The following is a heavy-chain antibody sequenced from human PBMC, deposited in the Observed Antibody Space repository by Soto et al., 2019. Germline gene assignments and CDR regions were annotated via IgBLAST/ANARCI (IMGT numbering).Heavy chain of an antibody. CDR1: GYTFTTYG. D-gene: IGHD2-15*01. CDR2: ISAYNANA. CDR3: AREYCTGSRCYLPDY. J-gene: IGHJ4*02. V-gene: IGHV1-18*01. Sequence: QVQLVQSGAEVKKPGASVKVSCKASGYTFTTYGISWVRQAPGQGLEWMGWISAYNANAKYAQRLQGRVTMTTDTATSTAYMELRSLRSDDTALYYCAREYCTGSRCYLPDYWGQGTLVTVSS.